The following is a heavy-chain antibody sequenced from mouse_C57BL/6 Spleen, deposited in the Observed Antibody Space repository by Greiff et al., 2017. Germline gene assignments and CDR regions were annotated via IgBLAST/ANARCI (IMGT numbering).Heavy chain of an antibody. V-gene: IGHV5-16*01. CDR1: GFTFSDYY. CDR2: INYDGSST. D-gene: IGHD2-4*01. Sequence: EVKLMESEGGLVQPGSSMKLSCTASGFTFSDYYMAWVRQVPEKGLEWVANINYDGSSTYYLDSLKSRFIISRDNAKNILYLQMSSLKSEDTATYYCARDDYDGNFDYWGQGTTLTVSS. J-gene: IGHJ2*01. CDR3: ARDDYDGNFDY.